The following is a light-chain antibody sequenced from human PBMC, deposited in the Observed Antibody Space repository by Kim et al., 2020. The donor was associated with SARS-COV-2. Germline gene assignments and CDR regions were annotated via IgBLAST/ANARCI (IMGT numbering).Light chain of an antibody. Sequence: QSALTQPASASGSPGQSITISCTGTSSDVSGYNYVSWYQQHPGKAPKLIIYDVSNRPSGVSNRFSGSKSGNTASLTISGLQAEDEADYYCSSYISSSTLVVFGTGTKLTVL. CDR1: SSDVSGYNY. CDR3: SSYISSSTLVV. CDR2: DVS. V-gene: IGLV2-14*03. J-gene: IGLJ1*01.